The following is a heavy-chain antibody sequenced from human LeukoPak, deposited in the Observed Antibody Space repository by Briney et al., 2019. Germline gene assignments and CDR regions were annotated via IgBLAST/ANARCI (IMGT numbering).Heavy chain of an antibody. J-gene: IGHJ3*01. V-gene: IGHV4-38-2*01. D-gene: IGHD3-16*01. CDR1: GYSISRGYS. Sequence: PSETLSLTCGVSGYSISRGYSWGWIRQPPGKGLEWIGNIYHSESTHYNPSLKSRVTISPDTSKNQLSLKLTSVTASDTAVYYCARFDHVWETHGMDAFDLWGQGTMVTVSS. CDR2: IYHSEST. CDR3: ARFDHVWETHGMDAFDL.